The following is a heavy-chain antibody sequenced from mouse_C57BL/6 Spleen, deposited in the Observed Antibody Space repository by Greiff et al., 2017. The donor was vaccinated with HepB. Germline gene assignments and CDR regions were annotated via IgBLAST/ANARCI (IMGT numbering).Heavy chain of an antibody. CDR2: IYPGSGST. CDR3: ARCDYGRAMDY. CDR1: GYTCTSYW. Sequence: VQLQQPGAELVKPGASVKMSCKASGYTCTSYWITWVKKRPGQGLEWIGDIYPGSGSTNYNEKFKSKATLTVDTSSSTAYMQLSSLTSEDSAVYYCARCDYGRAMDYWGQGTSVTVSS. J-gene: IGHJ4*01. D-gene: IGHD2-4*01. V-gene: IGHV1-55*01.